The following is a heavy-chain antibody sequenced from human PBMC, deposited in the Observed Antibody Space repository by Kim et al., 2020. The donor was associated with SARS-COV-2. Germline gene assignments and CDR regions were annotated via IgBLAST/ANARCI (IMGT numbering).Heavy chain of an antibody. J-gene: IGHJ3*02. CDR3: ASLGTAGYSSSWYKVPTVGGPADPGEAFDI. V-gene: IGHV3-30*04. D-gene: IGHD6-13*01. CDR2: ISYDGSNK. CDR1: GFTFSSYA. Sequence: GGSLRLSCAASGFTFSSYAMHWVRQAPGKGLEWVAVISYDGSNKYYADSVKGRFTISRDNSKNTLYLQMNSLRAEDTAVYYCASLGTAGYSSSWYKVPTVGGPADPGEAFDIWGQGTMVTVSS.